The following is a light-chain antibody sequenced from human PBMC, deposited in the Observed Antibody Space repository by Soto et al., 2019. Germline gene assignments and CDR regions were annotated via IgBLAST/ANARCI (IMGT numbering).Light chain of an antibody. CDR2: GAS. CDR1: QSVNSNY. Sequence: EIVLTQSPGTLSLSPGDRATLSCRASQSVNSNYLAWYQRKPGQAPRLLIYGASNRATDIPYRFSASGSGTGSTLTITGLEAEDFAVYYCQQYDRTPPSFGQGTKVEVK. CDR3: QQYDRTPPS. J-gene: IGKJ1*01. V-gene: IGKV3-20*01.